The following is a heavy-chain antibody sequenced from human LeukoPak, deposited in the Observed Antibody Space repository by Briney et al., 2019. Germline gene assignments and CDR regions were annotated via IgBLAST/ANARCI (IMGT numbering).Heavy chain of an antibody. Sequence: PSETLSLTCAVYGGSFSGYYWSWVRQPPGKGLEWIGEINHSGSTNYNPSLKSRVTISVDTSKNQFSLKLSSVIAADTAVYYCARGLGYSSFNWFDPWGQGTLVTVSS. D-gene: IGHD6-13*01. V-gene: IGHV4-34*01. CDR1: GGSFSGYY. CDR2: INHSGST. J-gene: IGHJ5*02. CDR3: ARGLGYSSFNWFDP.